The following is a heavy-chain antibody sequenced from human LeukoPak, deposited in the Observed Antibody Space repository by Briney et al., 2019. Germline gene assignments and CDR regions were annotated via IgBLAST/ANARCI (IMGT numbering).Heavy chain of an antibody. Sequence: GGSLRLSCAASGFTFSSYAMHWVRQAPGKGLEWVAVISYDGSNKYYADSVKGRFTISRDNSKNTLYLQTNSLRAEDTAVYYCARDSVEVRGVIIPYYFDYWGQGTLVTVSS. D-gene: IGHD3-10*01. CDR3: ARDSVEVRGVIIPYYFDY. CDR1: GFTFSSYA. V-gene: IGHV3-30-3*01. CDR2: ISYDGSNK. J-gene: IGHJ4*02.